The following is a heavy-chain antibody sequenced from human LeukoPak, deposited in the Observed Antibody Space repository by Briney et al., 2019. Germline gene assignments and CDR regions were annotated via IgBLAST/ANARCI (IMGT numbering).Heavy chain of an antibody. D-gene: IGHD5-18*01. CDR1: GGSISSYY. CDR3: ARGHGYSYGYVFDY. CDR2: IYYSGST. V-gene: IGHV4-59*01. Sequence: SETLSLTCTVSGGSISSYYWSWIRQPPGGGLEWIGYIYYSGSTNYNPSLKSRVTISVDTSKNQFSLKLSSVTAADTAVYYCARGHGYSYGYVFDYWGQGTLVTVSS. J-gene: IGHJ4*02.